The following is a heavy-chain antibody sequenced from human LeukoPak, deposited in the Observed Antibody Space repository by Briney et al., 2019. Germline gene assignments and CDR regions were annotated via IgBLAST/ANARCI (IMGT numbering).Heavy chain of an antibody. CDR1: GGSISSGGYY. Sequence: PSQTLSLTCTVSGGSISSGGYYWRWIRQHPGKGLEWIGYIYYSGSTYYNPSLKSRVTISVDTSKNQFSLKLSSVTAADTAVYYCARAQYYYDSSGYYPYYFDYWGQGTLVTVSS. V-gene: IGHV4-31*03. CDR3: ARAQYYYDSSGYYPYYFDY. CDR2: IYYSGST. D-gene: IGHD3-22*01. J-gene: IGHJ4*02.